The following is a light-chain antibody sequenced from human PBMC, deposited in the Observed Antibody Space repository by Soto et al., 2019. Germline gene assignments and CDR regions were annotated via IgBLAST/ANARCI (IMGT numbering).Light chain of an antibody. CDR2: ETS. CDR3: QQFGTSPQWT. J-gene: IGKJ1*01. Sequence: EIVLTQSPGTLSLSPGARATLSCRASQSVNSNYLAWYQKKPDQAPMLLMYETSARATGIPDRFSGSGSGTDFTLTISRLEPEAFAVYFCQQFGTSPQWTFGQGTKVDIK. CDR1: QSVNSNY. V-gene: IGKV3-20*01.